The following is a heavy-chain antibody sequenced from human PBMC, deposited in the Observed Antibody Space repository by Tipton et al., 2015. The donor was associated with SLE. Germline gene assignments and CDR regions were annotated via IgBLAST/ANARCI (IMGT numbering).Heavy chain of an antibody. V-gene: IGHV4-59*07. D-gene: IGHD3-3*01. CDR2: IFYSGTT. J-gene: IGHJ2*01. CDR3: ARGHPSFMEGGSFFDD. CDR1: GGSINSYY. Sequence: TLSLTCTVSGGSINSYYWSWIRQPPGKGLEWIGYIFYSGTTNYNPSLKSRVTMSLDMSKNQFSLKLTSVTAADTAVYYCARGHPSFMEGGSFFDDWGRGTLVSVSS.